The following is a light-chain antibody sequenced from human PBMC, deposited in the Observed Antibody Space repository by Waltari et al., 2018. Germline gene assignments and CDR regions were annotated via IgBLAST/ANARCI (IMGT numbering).Light chain of an antibody. CDR2: GAP. CDR3: QHYVRLPAT. J-gene: IGKJ1*01. CDR1: QSVSRA. V-gene: IGKV3-20*01. Sequence: EIVLTQSPGSLSSSPGERVTLSCRASQSVSRALAWYQQKPVQAPRLLIFGAPHRATGIPDRFSGSGSETDFSLTISRLEPEDFAVYYCQHYVRLPATFGRGTKVEIK.